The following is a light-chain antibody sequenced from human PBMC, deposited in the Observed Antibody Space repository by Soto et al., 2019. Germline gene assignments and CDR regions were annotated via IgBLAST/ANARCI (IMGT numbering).Light chain of an antibody. CDR3: QQYKSWPIT. Sequence: EIVMTQSPATLSVSPGESATLTCRASQSINRDLAWYVQKPGQAPRRVVYGASTWATGVPPRFTGSGSGTEFTLTISGLQPEVFAVYYCQQYKSWPITFGQGTRRENK. V-gene: IGKV3D-15*01. CDR2: GAS. J-gene: IGKJ5*01. CDR1: QSINRD.